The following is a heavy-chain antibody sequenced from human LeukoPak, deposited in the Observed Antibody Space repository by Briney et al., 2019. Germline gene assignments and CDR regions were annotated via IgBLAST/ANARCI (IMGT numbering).Heavy chain of an antibody. V-gene: IGHV3-23*01. CDR2: ISGSGGST. CDR3: AKVPSGLWFGDPGY. J-gene: IGHJ4*02. CDR1: GFTFSSYA. Sequence: TGGSLRLSCAASGFTFSSYAMSWVRQAPGKGLEWVSAISGSGGSTYYADSVKGRFTISRDNSKNTLYLQMNSLRAEDTAVYYCAKVPSGLWFGDPGYWGQGTLVTVSS. D-gene: IGHD3-10*01.